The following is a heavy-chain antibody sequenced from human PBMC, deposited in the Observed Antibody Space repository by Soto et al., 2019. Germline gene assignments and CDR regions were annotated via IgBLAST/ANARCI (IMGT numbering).Heavy chain of an antibody. CDR1: GGTFSSYV. Sequence: SVKVSCKASGGTFSSYVICWVRQAPGQGLEWMGEIIPIFGTANNAQKFQGRVTMTVDKSTSTVYMELSSLRSEDTAVYYWARDPRSGSLVWGSRDYYYGMDVWCQGPTVTVCS. D-gene: IGHD3-10*01. CDR3: ARDPRSGSLVWGSRDYYYGMDV. J-gene: IGHJ6*02. CDR2: IIPIFGTA. V-gene: IGHV1-69*06.